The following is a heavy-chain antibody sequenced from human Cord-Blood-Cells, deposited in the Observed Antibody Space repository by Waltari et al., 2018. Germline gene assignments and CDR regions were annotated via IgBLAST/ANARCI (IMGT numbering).Heavy chain of an antibody. D-gene: IGHD2-2*01. J-gene: IGHJ4*02. Sequence: EVQLVESGGGLVQPGGSLRLSCAASGFTFSSYWMSWVRQAPGKGLEWVANIKQDGSEKYYVDSVKGRFTISRDNAKNALYLQMNSLRAEDTAVYYCARGRNCSSTSCYSYSFDYWGQGTLVTVSS. CDR2: IKQDGSEK. CDR1: GFTFSSYW. CDR3: ARGRNCSSTSCYSYSFDY. V-gene: IGHV3-7*01.